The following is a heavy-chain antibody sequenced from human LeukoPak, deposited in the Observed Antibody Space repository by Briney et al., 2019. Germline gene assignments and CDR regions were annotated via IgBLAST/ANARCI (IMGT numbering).Heavy chain of an antibody. Sequence: GGSLRLSCGASAFTFSTDNMNWVRQAPGKGLEWLSYFSSSSGIIYYADSVRGSFTVSRDAAKNSVFLQMDSLRDDDTAVYYCARGVSGSYSPFDYWGQGTLVTVSS. J-gene: IGHJ4*02. D-gene: IGHD1-26*01. CDR3: ARGVSGSYSPFDY. CDR2: FSSSSGII. CDR1: AFTFSTDN. V-gene: IGHV3-48*02.